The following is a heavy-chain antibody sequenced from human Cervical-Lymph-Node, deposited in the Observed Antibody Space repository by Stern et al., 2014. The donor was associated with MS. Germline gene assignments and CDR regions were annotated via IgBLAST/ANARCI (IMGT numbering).Heavy chain of an antibody. J-gene: IGHJ4*02. CDR1: GFTFSSYV. V-gene: IGHV3-30*04. CDR2: VSHDGSNK. CDR3: AREVVDYYDSSGTLDY. Sequence: VQLVESGGGVVQPGRSLRLSCAASGFTFSSYVMHWVRQAPGKGLEWVAVVSHDGSNKYYADSVKGQFTVSRDNSKNTLYLQMNSLRAEDTAVYYCAREVVDYYDSSGTLDYWGQGTLVTVSS. D-gene: IGHD3-22*01.